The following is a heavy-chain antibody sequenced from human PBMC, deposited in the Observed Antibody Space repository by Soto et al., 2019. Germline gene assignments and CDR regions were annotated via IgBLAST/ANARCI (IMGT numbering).Heavy chain of an antibody. Sequence: EVQLLETGGGLVQPGGSLRLPCAASGITFSSFGMSWVRQAPGKGLEWVSAISGSGGLYYADSVKGRFTISRDNSKNTLYLQMNSLRAEDTAVYYCAKDRRAMDHWGQGTLVTVSS. V-gene: IGHV3-23*01. J-gene: IGHJ4*02. CDR2: ISGSGGL. CDR1: GITFSSFG. CDR3: AKDRRAMDH. D-gene: IGHD5-18*01.